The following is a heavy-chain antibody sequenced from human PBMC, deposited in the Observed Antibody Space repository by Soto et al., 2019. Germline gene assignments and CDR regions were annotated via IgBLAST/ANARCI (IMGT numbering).Heavy chain of an antibody. CDR2: IYNNETF. V-gene: IGHV4-61*01. CDR3: ARVPLRYSSSHNFDS. D-gene: IGHD6-19*01. CDR1: GASVSSGSFY. Sequence: SETLSLTCSVSGASVSSGSFYWIWIRQPPGKGLEWIGFIYNNETFNYNPSLKSRVTLSVDTSKHQFSLKLSSVTAADTAVYYCARVPLRYSSSHNFDSWGQGALVTVSS. J-gene: IGHJ4*02.